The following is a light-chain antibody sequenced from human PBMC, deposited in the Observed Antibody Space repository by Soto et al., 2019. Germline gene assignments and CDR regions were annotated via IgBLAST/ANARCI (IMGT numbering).Light chain of an antibody. Sequence: EIVLTQSPGTLSLSPGGRATLSCRASRSVSSSFLAWYQQKPGQAPRLLIYGASSRATDIPARFSGSGSGTDFTLTISSLEPEDFAVYYCQQRFTWLTFGGGTKVDIK. V-gene: IGKV3D-20*02. CDR3: QQRFTWLT. J-gene: IGKJ4*01. CDR2: GAS. CDR1: RSVSSSF.